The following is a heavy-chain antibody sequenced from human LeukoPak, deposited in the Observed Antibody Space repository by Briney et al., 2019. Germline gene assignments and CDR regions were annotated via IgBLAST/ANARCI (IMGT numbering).Heavy chain of an antibody. Sequence: GGSPRLSCAASGFTFSSYGMHWVRQAPGKGLEWVAVISYDGSNKYYADSVKGRFTISRDNSKNTLYLQMNSLRAEDTAVYYCAKGVYYYGSGSDYWGQGTLVTVSS. CDR1: GFTFSSYG. V-gene: IGHV3-30*18. CDR3: AKGVYYYGSGSDY. CDR2: ISYDGSNK. J-gene: IGHJ4*02. D-gene: IGHD3-10*01.